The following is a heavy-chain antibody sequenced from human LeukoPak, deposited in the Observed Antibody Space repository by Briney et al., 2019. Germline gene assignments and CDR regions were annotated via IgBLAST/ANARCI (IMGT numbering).Heavy chain of an antibody. Sequence: SVKVSCKASGGTFSSYAISWVRQAPGQGLEWMGRIIPIFGTANYAQKFQGRVTITTDESTSTAYMELSSLRSEDTAVYYCARDYDYGDYVRFDYWGQGTPVTVSS. CDR3: ARDYDYGDYVRFDY. CDR2: IIPIFGTA. V-gene: IGHV1-69*05. CDR1: GGTFSSYA. J-gene: IGHJ4*02. D-gene: IGHD4-17*01.